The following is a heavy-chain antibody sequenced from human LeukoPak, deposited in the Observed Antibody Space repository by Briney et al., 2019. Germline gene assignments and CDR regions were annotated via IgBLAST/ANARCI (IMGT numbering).Heavy chain of an antibody. V-gene: IGHV4-4*02. J-gene: IGHJ4*02. CDR3: ARSRSYGLNFFDN. Sequence: SETLSLTCTVSGASLSSSNWWSRVRQPPGRRLGGIGEAYYGGSTNYNPSLDGRVTISVDKSKNQFSLKLNSVTAADTAMYFCARSRSYGLNFFDNWGQGTLVTVSS. D-gene: IGHD3/OR15-3a*01. CDR1: GASLSSSNW. CDR2: AYYGGST.